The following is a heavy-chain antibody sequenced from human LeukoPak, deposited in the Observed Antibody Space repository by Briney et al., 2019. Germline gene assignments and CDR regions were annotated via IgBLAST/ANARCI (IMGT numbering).Heavy chain of an antibody. CDR2: IYYSGST. D-gene: IGHD4-23*01. J-gene: IGHJ4*02. V-gene: IGHV4-39*01. CDR3: ARGGGNSVHSTSWDY. CDR1: GGSISSSSYY. Sequence: TSETLSLTCTVSGGSISSSSYYWGWIRQPPGKGLEWIGSIYYSGSTYYNPSLKSRVTIAVDTSKNQFSLKLSSVTAADTAVYYCARGGGNSVHSTSWDYWGQGTLVTVSS.